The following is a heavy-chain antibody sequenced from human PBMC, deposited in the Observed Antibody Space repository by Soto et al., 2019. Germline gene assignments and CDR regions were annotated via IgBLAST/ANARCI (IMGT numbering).Heavy chain of an antibody. CDR2: IDYSGST. D-gene: IGHD5-18*01. Sequence: QLQLQESGPGLVKPSETLSLTCTVSGGSISSSSYYWGWIRQPPGKGLEWIGSIDYSGSTYYNPSLKSRVTLSLDTSKNQFSLKLSSVTAADTAVYYCAREGGDTARTDAFDIWGQGTMVTVSS. CDR3: AREGGDTARTDAFDI. CDR1: GGSISSSSYY. J-gene: IGHJ3*02. V-gene: IGHV4-39*02.